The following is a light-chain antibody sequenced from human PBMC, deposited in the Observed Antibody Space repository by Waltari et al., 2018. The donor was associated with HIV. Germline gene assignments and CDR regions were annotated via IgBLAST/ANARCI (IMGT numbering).Light chain of an antibody. V-gene: IGLV1-47*01. J-gene: IGLJ2*01. Sequence: QSVLTQPPSASGTPGQRVPTSCSGSSSNIPSHYVYWSQQLPGTAPKPLIYRSIQRPSGVPDRFSGSKSGTSASLAISGLRSEDEADYYCAAWDDSLSVVVFGGGTKLTVL. CDR3: AAWDDSLSVVV. CDR1: SSNIPSHY. CDR2: RSI.